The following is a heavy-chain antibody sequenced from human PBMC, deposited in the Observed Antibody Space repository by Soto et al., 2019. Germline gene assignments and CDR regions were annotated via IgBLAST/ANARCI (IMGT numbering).Heavy chain of an antibody. D-gene: IGHD1-26*01. CDR3: ARDYPYSGSYSDAFDI. CDR2: ISSSSSYI. J-gene: IGHJ3*02. Sequence: EVQLVESGGGLVKPGGSLRLSCAASGFTFSSYSMNWVHQAPGKGLEWVSSISSSSSYIYYADSVKGRFTISRDNAKNSLYLQMNSLRAEDTAVYYCARDYPYSGSYSDAFDIWGQGTMVTVSS. V-gene: IGHV3-21*01. CDR1: GFTFSSYS.